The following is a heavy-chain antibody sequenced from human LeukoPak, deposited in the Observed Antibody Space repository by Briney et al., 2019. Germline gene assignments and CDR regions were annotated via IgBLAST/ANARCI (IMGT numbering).Heavy chain of an antibody. CDR1: GFTFDDYA. Sequence: GGSLRLSCAASGFTFDDYAMHWVRQAPGKGLEWVSGISWNSGSIGYADSVKGRFTISRDNSKNTLYLQMNSLRVEDTAVYYCGRDLIGTAASWDCWGQGTLVTVSS. D-gene: IGHD6-25*01. V-gene: IGHV3-9*01. CDR3: GRDLIGTAASWDC. CDR2: ISWNSGSI. J-gene: IGHJ4*02.